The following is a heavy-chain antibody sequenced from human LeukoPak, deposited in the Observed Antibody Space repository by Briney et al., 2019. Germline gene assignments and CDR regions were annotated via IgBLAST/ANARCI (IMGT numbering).Heavy chain of an antibody. Sequence: GGSLRLSCAASGFTFSSYGMHWVRQAPGKGLEWVAVIWYDGSNKYYADSVKGRFTISRDNSKNTLYLQMNSLRAEDTAVYYCAKRKISDIVVVPAAISYYFYYYYMDVWGKGTTVTVSS. D-gene: IGHD2-2*02. CDR3: AKRKISDIVVVPAAISYYFYYYYMDV. CDR1: GFTFSSYG. CDR2: IWYDGSNK. V-gene: IGHV3-33*06. J-gene: IGHJ6*03.